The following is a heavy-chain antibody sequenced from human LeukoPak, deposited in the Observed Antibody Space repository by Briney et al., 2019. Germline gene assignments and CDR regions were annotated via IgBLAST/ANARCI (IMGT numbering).Heavy chain of an antibody. V-gene: IGHV3-23*01. J-gene: IGHJ4*02. CDR3: AKNWGYSPGRNPVFDY. CDR2: VSASGGRT. D-gene: IGHD3-22*01. CDR1: GFTFSSYG. Sequence: GGSLRLSCAASGFTFSSYGMSWVRQTPGKGLEWVSRVSASGGRTYYADSVKGRFTISRDNSKNTMSLQMNNLRADDTAVYYCAKNWGYSPGRNPVFDYWGQGTLVTVSS.